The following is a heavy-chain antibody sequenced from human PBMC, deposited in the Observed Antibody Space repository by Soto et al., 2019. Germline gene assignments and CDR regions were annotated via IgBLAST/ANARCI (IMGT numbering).Heavy chain of an antibody. CDR2: IFSSGSA. CDR1: GGSINTFY. J-gene: IGHJ4*02. D-gene: IGHD5-12*01. V-gene: IGHV4-4*07. Sequence: SETLSLTCTVSGGSINTFYWSWVRQPAGKGLEWIGRIFSSGSASFNPSLESRVAMSVDTSKNHFSLNLSSVTAADMAVYYCAREGSYSAYNFAHGIQLWSFDFWGQGALVTVSS. CDR3: AREGSYSAYNFAHGIQLWSFDF.